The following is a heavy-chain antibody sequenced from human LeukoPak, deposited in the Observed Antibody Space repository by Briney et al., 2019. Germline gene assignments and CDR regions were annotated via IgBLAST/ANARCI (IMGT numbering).Heavy chain of an antibody. D-gene: IGHD2-15*01. CDR3: AKAGAVVVVAAKYFDY. CDR2: INQDGSKK. Sequence: PGGSLRLSCAASEFTFSSYWMSWVRQAPGKGLEWVANINQDGSKKYSVDSVKGRFTISRDNAKNSLYLQMNSLRAEDMAVYYCAKAGAVVVVAAKYFDYWGQGTLVTVSS. CDR1: EFTFSSYW. J-gene: IGHJ4*02. V-gene: IGHV3-7*03.